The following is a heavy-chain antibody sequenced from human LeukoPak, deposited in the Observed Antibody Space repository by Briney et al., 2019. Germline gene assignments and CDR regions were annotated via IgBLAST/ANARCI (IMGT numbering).Heavy chain of an antibody. CDR1: GLTFSNSA. Sequence: GGSLRLSCAASGLTFSNSAMNWVRQAPGKGLEWISYITSSSSTIYYADSVKGRFTISRDNAKNSLYLQMNSLRDEDTAVYYCARDNYYGSEDAFDIWGQGTMVTVSS. V-gene: IGHV3-48*02. D-gene: IGHD3-10*01. CDR2: ITSSSSTI. CDR3: ARDNYYGSEDAFDI. J-gene: IGHJ3*02.